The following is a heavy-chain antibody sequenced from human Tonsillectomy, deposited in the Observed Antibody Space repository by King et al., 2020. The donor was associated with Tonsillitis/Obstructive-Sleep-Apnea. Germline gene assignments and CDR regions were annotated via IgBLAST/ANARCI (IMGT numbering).Heavy chain of an antibody. V-gene: IGHV1-69*01. CDR2: ILPIFGTA. J-gene: IGHJ6*03. D-gene: IGHD6-6*01. CDR3: ARSPYSSSSEERGVYYYYMDV. CDR1: GGTFSSYA. Sequence: VQLVQSGAEVKKPGSSVKVSCKASGGTFSSYAITCVRHAPGQGLEWMGGILPIFGTANYAQKFQGRVPITADESTGTAYMELSSLRSEDTAVYYCARSPYSSSSEERGVYYYYMDVWGKGTTVTVSS.